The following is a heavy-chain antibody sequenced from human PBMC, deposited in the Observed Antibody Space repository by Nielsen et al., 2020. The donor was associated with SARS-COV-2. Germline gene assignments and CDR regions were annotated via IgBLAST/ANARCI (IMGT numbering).Heavy chain of an antibody. Sequence: GGSLRLSCAASAFTFSTYWMHWVRQAPGKGLVWVSRINSDGSSTSYADSVKGRFTISRDNAKNTLYLQMNGLRAEDTAVYYCVRGLQVPNGLAHRWGQGTLVTVSS. J-gene: IGHJ4*02. CDR2: INSDGSST. V-gene: IGHV3-74*01. CDR1: AFTFSTYW. D-gene: IGHD3-16*01. CDR3: VRGLQVPNGLAHR.